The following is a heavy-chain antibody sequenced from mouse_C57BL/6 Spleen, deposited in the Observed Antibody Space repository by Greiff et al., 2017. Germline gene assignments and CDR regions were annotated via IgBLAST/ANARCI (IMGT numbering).Heavy chain of an antibody. CDR2: IDPSDSYT. Sequence: QVQLQQPGAELVKPGASVKLSCTASGYTFTSYWMQWVKQRPGQGLEWIGEIDPSDSYTNYNQKFKGKATLTVDTSSSTAYMQLSSLTSEDSAVYYCARYYYSNYGFAYWGQGTLVTVSA. CDR3: ARYYYSNYGFAY. V-gene: IGHV1-50*01. J-gene: IGHJ3*01. D-gene: IGHD2-5*01. CDR1: GYTFTSYW.